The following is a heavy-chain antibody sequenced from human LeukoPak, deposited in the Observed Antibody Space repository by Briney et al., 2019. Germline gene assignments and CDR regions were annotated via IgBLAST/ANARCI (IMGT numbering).Heavy chain of an antibody. CDR3: ARNIAVAATNY. CDR1: GFTVSSNY. D-gene: IGHD6-19*01. CDR2: IYSGGST. J-gene: IGHJ4*02. V-gene: IGHV3-53*01. Sequence: GGSLRLSCAASGFTVSSNYMSWVRQAPGKGLEWVSVIYSGGSTYYADSVKGRFTISRDNSKNTLYLQMNSLRAEDTAVYYCARNIAVAATNYWGQGTLVTVSS.